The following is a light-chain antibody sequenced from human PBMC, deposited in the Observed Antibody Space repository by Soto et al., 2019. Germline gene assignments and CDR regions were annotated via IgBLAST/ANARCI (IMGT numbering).Light chain of an antibody. Sequence: EIVLTQSPCTLSFSPVERATLSCRASQSVSYYLAWYQQKPGQAPRLLIYDASSRATGIPDRFSGSGSGTDFTLTISRLEPEDFAVYYCQQYDSSPLTFGGGTKVDIK. V-gene: IGKV3-20*01. CDR2: DAS. CDR1: QSVSYY. J-gene: IGKJ4*01. CDR3: QQYDSSPLT.